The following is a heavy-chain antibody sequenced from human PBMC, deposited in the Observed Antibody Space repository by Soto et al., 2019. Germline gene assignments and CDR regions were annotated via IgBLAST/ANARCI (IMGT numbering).Heavy chain of an antibody. CDR1: GFTFSSYS. Sequence: GGSLRLSCAASGFTFSSYSMNWVRQAPGKGLEWVSSISSSSSYIYYADSVKGRFTISRDNAKNSLYLQMNSLRAEDTAVYYCARAGTIFATSAIYYYYYMDVWGKGTTVTVSS. V-gene: IGHV3-21*01. J-gene: IGHJ6*03. CDR3: ARAGTIFATSAIYYYYYMDV. D-gene: IGHD3-3*01. CDR2: ISSSSSYI.